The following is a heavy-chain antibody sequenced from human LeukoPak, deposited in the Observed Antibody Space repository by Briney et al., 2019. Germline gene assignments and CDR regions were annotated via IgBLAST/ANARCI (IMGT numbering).Heavy chain of an antibody. CDR1: GYTFTSYD. CDR2: MNPNSGNT. D-gene: IGHD3-22*01. V-gene: IGHV1-8*01. Sequence: ASVKVSCKPSGYTFTSYDINWVRQATGQGLEWMGWMNPNSGNTGYAQKFQGRVTMTRNTSISTAYMELSSLRSEDTAVYYCARARLEYYYDSSGANDYWGQGTLVTVSS. CDR3: ARARLEYYYDSSGANDY. J-gene: IGHJ4*02.